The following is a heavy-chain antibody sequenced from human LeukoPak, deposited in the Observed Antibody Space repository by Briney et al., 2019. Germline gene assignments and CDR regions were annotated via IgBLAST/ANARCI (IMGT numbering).Heavy chain of an antibody. CDR3: ARRLGTPHWYFDL. D-gene: IGHD7-27*01. V-gene: IGHV5-51*01. CDR1: GYSFTNYW. J-gene: IGHJ2*01. Sequence: GESLKISCKGSGYSFTNYWIGWARQMPGKGLEWMGIIYPDDSDTRYSPSFQGQVTMSVDKSISTAYLQWSSLKASDTAMYYCARRLGTPHWYFDLWGRGTLVTVSS. CDR2: IYPDDSDT.